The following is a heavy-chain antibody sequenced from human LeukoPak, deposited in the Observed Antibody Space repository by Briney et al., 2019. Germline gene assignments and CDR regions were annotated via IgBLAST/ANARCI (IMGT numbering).Heavy chain of an antibody. CDR1: GFTFSSYS. CDR2: ISSSSSYI. Sequence: GGSLRLSCAASGFTFSSYSMNWFRQAPGKGLEGVSSISSSSSYIYYADSVKGRFTISRDNAKNSLYLQMNSLRAEDTAVYYCARDPPTTGTFDYWGQGTLVTVSS. CDR3: ARDPPTTGTFDY. J-gene: IGHJ4*02. D-gene: IGHD1-1*01. V-gene: IGHV3-21*01.